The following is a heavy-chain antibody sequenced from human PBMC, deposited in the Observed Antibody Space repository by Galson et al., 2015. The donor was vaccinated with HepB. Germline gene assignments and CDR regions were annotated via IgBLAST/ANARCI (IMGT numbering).Heavy chain of an antibody. D-gene: IGHD2-21*01. V-gene: IGHV3-15*01. J-gene: IGHJ6*03. CDR1: GFTFSNAW. Sequence: SLRLSCAASGFTFSNAWMSWVRQAPGKGLEWVGRIKSKTDGGTTDYAAPVKGRFTISRDDSKNTLYLQMNSLKTEDTAVYYCTTAKDVVHNYYYYYMDVWGKGTTVTVSS. CDR2: IKSKTDGGTT. CDR3: TTAKDVVHNYYYYYMDV.